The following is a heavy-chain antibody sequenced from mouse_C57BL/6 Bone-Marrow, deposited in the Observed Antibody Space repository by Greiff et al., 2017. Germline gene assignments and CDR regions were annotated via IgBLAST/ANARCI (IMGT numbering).Heavy chain of an antibody. CDR1: GYTFTSYD. Sequence: VQLQQSGPELVKPGASVKLSCKASGYTFTSYDINWVKQRPGQGLEWIGWIYPRDGSTKYNEKFKGKATLTVDTSSSTAYMGLHSLTSEDSAVYFWARLEFDGSSGSWYFDVWGTGTTVTVSA. V-gene: IGHV1-85*01. D-gene: IGHD1-1*01. J-gene: IGHJ1*03. CDR3: ARLEFDGSSGSWYFDV. CDR2: IYPRDGST.